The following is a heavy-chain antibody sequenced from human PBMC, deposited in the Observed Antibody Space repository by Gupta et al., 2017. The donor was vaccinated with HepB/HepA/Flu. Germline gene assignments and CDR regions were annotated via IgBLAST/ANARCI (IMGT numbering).Heavy chain of an antibody. CDR1: GDSVSSTSAA. CDR3: ARDISVAARRFLLDP. D-gene: IGHD2-15*01. Sequence: LQQSGPGLVKLSQTLSLTCAISGDSVSSTSAAWNWIKQSPSRGLEWLGRTYYRSKGYTEYAPSVKGRISINPDTSKNQFSLKLNSVTPEYAAVYYGARDISVAARRFLLDPWGQGIRGTVSS. CDR2: TYYRSKGYT. J-gene: IGHJ5*02. V-gene: IGHV6-1*01.